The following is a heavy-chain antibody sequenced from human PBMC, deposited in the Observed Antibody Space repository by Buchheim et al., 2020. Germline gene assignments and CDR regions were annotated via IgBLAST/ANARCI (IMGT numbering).Heavy chain of an antibody. J-gene: IGHJ4*02. D-gene: IGHD3-22*01. Sequence: QVQLVESGGGVVQPGRSLRLSCAASGFTFSSYGMHWVRQAPGKGLEWVAVIWYDGSNKYYADSVKSRFTISRDNSKNTLYLQMNSLRAEDTAVYYCARDFSAYDSSGRWGQGTL. V-gene: IGHV3-33*01. CDR2: IWYDGSNK. CDR1: GFTFSSYG. CDR3: ARDFSAYDSSGR.